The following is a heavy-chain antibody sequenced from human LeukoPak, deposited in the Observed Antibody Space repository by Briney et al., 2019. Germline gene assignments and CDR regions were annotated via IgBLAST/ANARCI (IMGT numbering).Heavy chain of an antibody. CDR2: INHSGST. J-gene: IGHJ2*01. CDR1: GGSISSGASD. Sequence: SETLSLTCTVSGGSISSGASDWGWIRQHPKRGLEWVGYINHSGSTYYNPTLGSRVTMSVDTSKNQFSLKLSSVTAADSAVYYCARAARQGFTMIVVPFFYFDLWGRGTLVTVSS. D-gene: IGHD3-22*01. V-gene: IGHV4-31*03. CDR3: ARAARQGFTMIVVPFFYFDL.